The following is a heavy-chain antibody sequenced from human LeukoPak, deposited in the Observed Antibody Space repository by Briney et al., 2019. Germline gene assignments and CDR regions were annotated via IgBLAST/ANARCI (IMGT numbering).Heavy chain of an antibody. Sequence: PSETLSLTCTVSGGSISSYYWSWIRQPPGKGLEWIGNIYYSGSTNYNPSLKSRVTISVDTSRNQFSLNLSSVTAADTAVYYCARAWFGESAYTFDYWGQGTLVTVSS. CDR1: GGSISSYY. CDR2: IYYSGST. V-gene: IGHV4-59*01. D-gene: IGHD3-10*01. J-gene: IGHJ4*02. CDR3: ARAWFGESAYTFDY.